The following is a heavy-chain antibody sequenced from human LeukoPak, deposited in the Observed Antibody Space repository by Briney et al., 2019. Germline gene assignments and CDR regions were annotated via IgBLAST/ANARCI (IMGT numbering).Heavy chain of an antibody. CDR3: AKGHLNPAHYYYYMDV. CDR2: ISFDGSNK. J-gene: IGHJ6*03. D-gene: IGHD1-14*01. Sequence: GGSLRLSCAASGFTFSNYAMHWVRQAPGKGLEWVAVISFDGSNKDFADSVRGRFTISRDNSKNTLSLQMNSLRVEDTAVYYCAKGHLNPAHYYYYMDVWGKGTTVTVSS. CDR1: GFTFSNYA. V-gene: IGHV3-30*04.